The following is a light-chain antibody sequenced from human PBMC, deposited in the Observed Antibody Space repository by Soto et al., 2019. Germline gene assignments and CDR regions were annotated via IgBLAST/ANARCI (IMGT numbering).Light chain of an antibody. CDR1: SSDVGGYNY. Sequence: QSALTQPPSASGSPGQSVTISCTGTSSDVGGYNYVSWYQQHPGKAPKLMIYEVSKRPSGVPDRFSGSKSGNTASLNVSGLQAEDEAAYYCSSYAGSNNLGVFGGGTKLTVL. J-gene: IGLJ2*01. CDR3: SSYAGSNNLGV. CDR2: EVS. V-gene: IGLV2-8*01.